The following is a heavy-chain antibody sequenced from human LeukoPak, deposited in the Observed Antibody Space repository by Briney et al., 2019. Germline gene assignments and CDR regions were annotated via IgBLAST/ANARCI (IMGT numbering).Heavy chain of an antibody. V-gene: IGHV4-59*01. J-gene: IGHJ4*02. CDR3: ARRNKFSSGWFVIDY. Sequence: PSETLSLTCTVSGGSISSYYRSWIRQPPGKGLEWIGYIYYSGSTNYNPSLKRRVTISVDTSKNQFSLKLSSVTAADTAVYYCARRNKFSSGWFVIDYWRQGTLVTVSS. D-gene: IGHD6-19*01. CDR1: GGSISSYY. CDR2: IYYSGST.